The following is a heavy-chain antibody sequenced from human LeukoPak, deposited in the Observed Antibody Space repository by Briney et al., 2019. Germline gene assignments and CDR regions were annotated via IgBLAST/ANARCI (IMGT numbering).Heavy chain of an antibody. Sequence: GGSLRLSCAASGFTFSRYGMHWVRQAPGKGLEWVSAISGSGGSTYYADSVKGRFTISSDNSKNTLYLQMNSLRAEDTAVYYCAKGYGDQINYWGQGTLVTVSS. CDR2: ISGSGGST. D-gene: IGHD4-17*01. V-gene: IGHV3-23*01. CDR3: AKGYGDQINY. CDR1: GFTFSRYG. J-gene: IGHJ4*02.